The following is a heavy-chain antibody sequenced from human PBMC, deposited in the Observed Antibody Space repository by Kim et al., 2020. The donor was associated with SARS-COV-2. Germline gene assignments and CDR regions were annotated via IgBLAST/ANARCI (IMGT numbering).Heavy chain of an antibody. D-gene: IGHD6-13*01. CDR1: GYTFTGYY. CDR2: INPNSGGT. CDR3: ARESIGAAAGPNGMDV. Sequence: ASVKVSCKASGYTFTGYYMHWVRQAPGQGLEWMGWINPNSGGTNYAQKFQGWVTMTRDTSISTAYMELSRLRSDDTAVYYCARESIGAAAGPNGMDVWGQGTTVTVSS. V-gene: IGHV1-2*04. J-gene: IGHJ6*02.